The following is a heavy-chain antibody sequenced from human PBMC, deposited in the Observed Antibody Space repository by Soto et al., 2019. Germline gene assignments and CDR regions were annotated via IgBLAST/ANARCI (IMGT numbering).Heavy chain of an antibody. V-gene: IGHV2-5*02. J-gene: IGHJ5*02. CDR2: IYWDDDK. CDR3: AHRQPPPGWFGELHINNWFDP. CDR1: GFSLSTSGVG. D-gene: IGHD3-10*01. Sequence: SGPTLVNPTQTLTLTCTFSGFSLSTSGVGVGWIRQPPGKALEWLALIYWDDDKRYSPSLKSRRTITKDTSKNQVVLTMTNMDPVDTATYYCAHRQPPPGWFGELHINNWFDPWGQGTLVTVSS.